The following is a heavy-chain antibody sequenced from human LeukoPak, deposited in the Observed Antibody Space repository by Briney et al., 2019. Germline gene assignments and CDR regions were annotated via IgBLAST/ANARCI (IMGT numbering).Heavy chain of an antibody. CDR1: GYTFASYG. Sequence: GASVTVSCKASGYTFASYGISWVRQAPGQGLEWMGWISAYTGNTNYAQKFQGRVTMTRNTSISTAYMELSSLRSEATAVYYCARLRAYDRAAFDIWGQGTMVTVSS. V-gene: IGHV1-18*01. J-gene: IGHJ3*02. D-gene: IGHD3-22*01. CDR2: ISAYTGNT. CDR3: ARLRAYDRAAFDI.